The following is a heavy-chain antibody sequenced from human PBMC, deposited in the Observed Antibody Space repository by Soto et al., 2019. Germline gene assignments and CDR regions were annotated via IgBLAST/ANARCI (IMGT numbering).Heavy chain of an antibody. CDR1: GFTFSSYG. D-gene: IGHD3-10*01. J-gene: IGHJ6*01. V-gene: IGHV3-33*01. Sequence: QVQLVESGGGVVQPGRSLSLSCAAPGFTFSSYGIHWVRQAPGKGLEWVAVIWYDGSNKYYADSVKGRFTISRDNSNNTLYLQMDGLRAEDTAVYYCARGVLVRGMEYHGMDVWGQGTTVTVAS. CDR2: IWYDGSNK. CDR3: ARGVLVRGMEYHGMDV.